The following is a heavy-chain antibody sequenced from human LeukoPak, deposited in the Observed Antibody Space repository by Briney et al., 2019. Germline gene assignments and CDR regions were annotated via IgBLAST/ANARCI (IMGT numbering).Heavy chain of an antibody. CDR1: GFIFSTYG. V-gene: IGHV3-23*01. J-gene: IGHJ3*02. CDR3: AKARQVGATAHDAFDI. CDR2: ITGSGGHT. Sequence: GGSLRLSCAASGFIFSTYGMIWVRQAPGKGLEWDSSITGSGGHTFYIDSVKGRFTISRDNSKNTLYLQMNSLRAEDTAVYYSAKARQVGATAHDAFDIWGQGTMVTVSS. D-gene: IGHD1-26*01.